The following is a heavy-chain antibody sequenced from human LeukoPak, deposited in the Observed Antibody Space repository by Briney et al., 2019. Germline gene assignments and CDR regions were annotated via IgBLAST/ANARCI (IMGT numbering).Heavy chain of an antibody. D-gene: IGHD3-22*01. CDR2: ISSSGSTI. CDR3: ARDPSYDSSGSLLIDY. V-gene: IGHV3-48*03. CDR1: GFTFSSYE. J-gene: IGHJ4*02. Sequence: EGSLRLSCAASGFTFSSYEMNWVRQAPGKGLEWVSYISSSGSTIYYADSVKGRFTISRDNAKNSLYLQMNSLRAEDTAVYYCARDPSYDSSGSLLIDYWGQGTLVTVSS.